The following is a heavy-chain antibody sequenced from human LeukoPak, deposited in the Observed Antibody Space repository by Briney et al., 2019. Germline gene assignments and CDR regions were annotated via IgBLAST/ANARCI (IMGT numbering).Heavy chain of an antibody. CDR1: GFTFSSYA. Sequence: GGSLRLSCAASGFTFSSYAMHWVRQAPGKGLEWVAVISYDGSNKYYADSVKGRFTISRDNAKNSLYLQMNSLRAEDTAVYYCAREEHVSSGNWFDPWGQGTLVTVSS. V-gene: IGHV3-30-3*01. CDR3: AREEHVSSGNWFDP. J-gene: IGHJ5*02. CDR2: ISYDGSNK. D-gene: IGHD6-25*01.